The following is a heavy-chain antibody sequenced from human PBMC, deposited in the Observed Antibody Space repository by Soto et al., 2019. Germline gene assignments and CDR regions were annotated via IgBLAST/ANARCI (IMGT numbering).Heavy chain of an antibody. CDR3: ARDVGDVMSTIQGHGMDV. D-gene: IGHD5-12*01. V-gene: IGHV3-33*01. CDR1: GVTFSHYG. Sequence: QVQLVESGGAVVQPGRSLRLSCVGSGVTFSHYGMHWVRQAPGKGLEWVAVQWFDGSNKFHADSVKGRFTISRDNSQNTLYLQMNSLRAEDTAVYYCARDVGDVMSTIQGHGMDVWGQGTTVTVSS. J-gene: IGHJ6*02. CDR2: QWFDGSNK.